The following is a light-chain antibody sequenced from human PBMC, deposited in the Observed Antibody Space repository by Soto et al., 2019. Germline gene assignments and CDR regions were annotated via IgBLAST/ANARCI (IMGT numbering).Light chain of an antibody. V-gene: IGKV1-5*03. Sequence: DIQMTQSPSTLSASVGDRVAITCRASQSISTLLAWYLQKPGKAPKLLIYKASRLESGVPSRFSGSGSGTEFTLIINSLQPDDFATFYCQQYYSYPWTFGQGTKVEIK. CDR2: KAS. J-gene: IGKJ1*01. CDR3: QQYYSYPWT. CDR1: QSISTL.